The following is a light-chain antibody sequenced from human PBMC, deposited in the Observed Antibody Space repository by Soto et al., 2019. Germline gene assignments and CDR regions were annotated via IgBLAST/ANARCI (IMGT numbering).Light chain of an antibody. Sequence: DIQMTQPPSALSASVVDSVTITCRASQSISSWWAWYQQKPGKAPKLLIYKASSLESGVPSRSSGSASGPESTLTISSLQPPDFATSHCQPLGTFGPGTEVDIK. CDR3: QPLGT. CDR2: KAS. V-gene: IGKV1-5*03. CDR1: QSISSW. J-gene: IGKJ1*01.